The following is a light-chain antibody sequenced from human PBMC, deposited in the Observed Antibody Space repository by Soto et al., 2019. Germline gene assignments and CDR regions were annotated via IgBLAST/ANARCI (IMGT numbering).Light chain of an antibody. CDR1: SSDVGSYNL. V-gene: IGLV2-23*01. Sequence: QSALTQPASVSGSPGQSITISCTGTSSDVGSYNLVSWYQQHPGKAPKFMIYEGNKRPSGVSNRFSGSKSGNTASLTISGLQAEDEADYYRSCFSDSFSLLFGGGTKLTVL. CDR2: EGN. CDR3: SCFSDSFSLL. J-gene: IGLJ2*01.